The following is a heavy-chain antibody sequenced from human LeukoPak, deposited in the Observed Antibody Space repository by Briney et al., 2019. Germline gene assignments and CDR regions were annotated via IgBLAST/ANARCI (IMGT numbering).Heavy chain of an antibody. CDR2: IIPIFGTA. Sequence: GASVKVSCKASGGTFSSYAISWVRQAPGQGLEWMGGIIPIFGTANYAQKFQGRVTITADESTSTAYMELSSLRSEDTVVYYCARGYYYDSSGYYYVPFDYWGQGTLVTVSS. J-gene: IGHJ4*02. D-gene: IGHD3-22*01. V-gene: IGHV1-69*13. CDR3: ARGYYYDSSGYYYVPFDY. CDR1: GGTFSSYA.